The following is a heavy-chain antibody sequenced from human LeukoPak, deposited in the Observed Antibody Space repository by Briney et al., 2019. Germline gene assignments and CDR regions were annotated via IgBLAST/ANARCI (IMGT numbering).Heavy chain of an antibody. Sequence: ASVKVSCKASRYTFIDYGFSWVRQAPGQGLEWLGWISVYNGNTRYAQNLHDRVTMTTYTSTNTAYMELRSLRSDDTAVYYCARDVYAKVTSVTTVGYWGQGTLVTVSS. V-gene: IGHV1-18*01. CDR1: RYTFIDYG. J-gene: IGHJ4*02. CDR2: ISVYNGNT. CDR3: ARDVYAKVTSVTTVGY. D-gene: IGHD4-17*01.